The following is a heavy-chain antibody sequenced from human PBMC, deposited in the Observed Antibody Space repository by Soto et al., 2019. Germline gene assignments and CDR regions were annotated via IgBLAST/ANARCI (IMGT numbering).Heavy chain of an antibody. CDR3: ARHLEGNYYYVMDV. J-gene: IGHJ6*02. V-gene: IGHV5-51*01. CDR2: IYPDDSDT. CDR1: GYSFTSYW. Sequence: PGESLNISCKGSGYSFTSYWIGWVRQTPGKGLEWMGIIYPDDSDTRYSPSFQGQVTISADKSLGTAYLQWSSLKASDTAMYYCARHLEGNYYYVMDVWGQGTTVTGSS.